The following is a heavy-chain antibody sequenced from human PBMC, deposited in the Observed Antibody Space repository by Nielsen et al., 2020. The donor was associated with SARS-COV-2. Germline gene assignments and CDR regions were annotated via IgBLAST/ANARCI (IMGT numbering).Heavy chain of an antibody. V-gene: IGHV3-21*01. CDR3: ARDRPLGY. CDR1: GFTFSSYS. Sequence: GESLKISCAASGFTFSSYSMNWVRQAPGKGLEWVSSISSSSSYIYYADSVKGRFTISRDNAKSSLYLQMNSLRAEDTAVYYCARDRPLGYWGRGTLVTVSS. D-gene: IGHD7-27*01. CDR2: ISSSSSYI. J-gene: IGHJ4*02.